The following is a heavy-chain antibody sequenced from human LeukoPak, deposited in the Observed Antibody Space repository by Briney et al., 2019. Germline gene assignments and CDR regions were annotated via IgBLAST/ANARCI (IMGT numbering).Heavy chain of an antibody. V-gene: IGHV3-23*01. Sequence: SGGSLRLSCRASGFTFGDYAMSWFRQAAGRGLEWVSSIGSSGGSTYYADSVKGRFTISRDNSKNTLYLQMNSLRAEDTAIYYCARVTVAGTTSWGKGTTVTISS. CDR2: IGSSGGST. D-gene: IGHD6-19*01. J-gene: IGHJ6*04. CDR3: ARVTVAGTTS. CDR1: GFTFGDYA.